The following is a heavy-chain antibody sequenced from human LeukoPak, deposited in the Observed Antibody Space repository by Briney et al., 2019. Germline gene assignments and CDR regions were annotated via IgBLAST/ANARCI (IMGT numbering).Heavy chain of an antibody. CDR2: IHHSGRT. CDR3: ARSPCSSTSCYYYYGMDV. CDR1: SGSFSGYY. Sequence: PETLSLTCAVYSGSFSGYYWSWIRQPPGKGLEWIGEIHHSGRTNFNPSLKSRVTISLDTSKNQFSLKVSSVTAADTAVYYCARSPCSSTSCYYYYGMDVWGQGTTVTVSS. V-gene: IGHV4-34*01. D-gene: IGHD2-2*01. J-gene: IGHJ6*02.